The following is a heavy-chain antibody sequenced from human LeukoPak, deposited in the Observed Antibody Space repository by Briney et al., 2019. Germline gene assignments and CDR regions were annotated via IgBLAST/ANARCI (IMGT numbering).Heavy chain of an antibody. J-gene: IGHJ4*02. CDR2: IGGSSAST. CDR1: GFMFSNYA. CDR3: ARDPTYWELPTTYYFDY. Sequence: PGGSLRLSCVASGFMFSNYAMTWVRQAPGRGLEWVSGIGGSSASTYYADSVKGRFTISRDNSKNTLYLQMNSLRVEDTAVYYCARDPTYWELPTTYYFDYWGQGTLVTVSS. V-gene: IGHV3-23*01. D-gene: IGHD1-26*01.